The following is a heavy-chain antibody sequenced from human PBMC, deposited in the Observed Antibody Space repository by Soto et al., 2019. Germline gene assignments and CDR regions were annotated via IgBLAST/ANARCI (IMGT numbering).Heavy chain of an antibody. CDR2: ISGSGGST. CDR3: AKALMGAARGPVDY. J-gene: IGHJ4*02. Sequence: LRLSCAASGFTFSSYAMSWVRQAPGKGLEWVSAISGSGGSTYYADSVKGRFTISRDNSKNTLYLQMNSLRAEDTAVYYCAKALMGAARGPVDYWGQGTLVTVSS. D-gene: IGHD3-16*01. V-gene: IGHV3-23*01. CDR1: GFTFSSYA.